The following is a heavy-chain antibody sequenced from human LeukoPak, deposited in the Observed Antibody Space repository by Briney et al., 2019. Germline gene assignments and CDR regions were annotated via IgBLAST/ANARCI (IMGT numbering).Heavy chain of an antibody. V-gene: IGHV1-2*02. CDR1: GGTFSSYA. J-gene: IGHJ4*02. Sequence: ASVKVSCKASGGTFSSYAISWVRQAPGQGLEWMGWINPGGATNYAQNFQGRVTMTRDTSITTAYMELSRLTSDDTAVYYCARDYYGSGSCSDWGQGTLVTVSS. D-gene: IGHD3-10*01. CDR3: ARDYYGSGSCSD. CDR2: INPGGAT.